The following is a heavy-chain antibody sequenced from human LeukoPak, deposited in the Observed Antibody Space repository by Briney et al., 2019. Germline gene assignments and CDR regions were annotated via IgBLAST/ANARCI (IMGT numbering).Heavy chain of an antibody. D-gene: IGHD2-8*01. CDR2: ISATGGST. CDR1: GFTFSNYA. CDR3: ARGVLMENYYFDY. V-gene: IGHV3-23*01. J-gene: IGHJ4*01. Sequence: GGSLRLSCAASGFTFSNYAMSWVRQAPGKGLEWVSAISATGGSTYYADSVKGRFTISRGNSKNTLYLQMNSLRAEDTAVYYCARGVLMENYYFDYWGHGTLVTVSS.